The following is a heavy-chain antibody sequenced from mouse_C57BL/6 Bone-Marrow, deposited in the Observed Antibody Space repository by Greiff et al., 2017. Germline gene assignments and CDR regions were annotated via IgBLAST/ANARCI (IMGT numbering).Heavy chain of an antibody. Sequence: EVQLQQSGPELVKPGASVKISCKASGYSFTGYYMNWVKQSPEKSLGWIGEINPSTGGTTYNQKVKAKATLTVDKSSSPAYMQLKSLTSEYTAVYYCARSYDYDDYTMDYWGQGTSVTVSS. V-gene: IGHV1-42*01. CDR2: INPSTGGT. J-gene: IGHJ4*01. CDR3: ARSYDYDDYTMDY. D-gene: IGHD2-4*01. CDR1: GYSFTGYY.